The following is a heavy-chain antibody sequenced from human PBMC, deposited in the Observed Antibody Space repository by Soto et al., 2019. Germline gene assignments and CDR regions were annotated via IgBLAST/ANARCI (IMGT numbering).Heavy chain of an antibody. Sequence: QMRLVQSGPEVKKPGTSVKVSCKASGFTFTSSAVQWVRQARGQRLEWIGWIVVGSGNTNYAQKFQERVTITRDMSTSTAYMELSSLRSEDTAVYYCAAERYYDSSGYHYFDYWGQGTLVTVSS. J-gene: IGHJ4*02. D-gene: IGHD3-22*01. CDR3: AAERYYDSSGYHYFDY. CDR1: GFTFTSSA. V-gene: IGHV1-58*01. CDR2: IVVGSGNT.